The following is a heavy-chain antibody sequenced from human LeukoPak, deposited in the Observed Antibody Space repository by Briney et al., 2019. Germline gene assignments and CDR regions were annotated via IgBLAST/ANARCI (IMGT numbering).Heavy chain of an antibody. CDR3: ARVSLFRLAEASTMDY. J-gene: IGHJ4*02. V-gene: IGHV1-18*01. CDR2: ISTYNGNT. Sequence: ASVKVSCKASGYSFTTYGINWVRQAPGQGLEWMRWISTYNGNTNYAQKPQGRVTMTRDTSTSTAYMELRSLRSDDTAVYYCARVSLFRLAEASTMDYWGQGTLVTVSS. CDR1: GYSFTTYG. D-gene: IGHD6-13*01.